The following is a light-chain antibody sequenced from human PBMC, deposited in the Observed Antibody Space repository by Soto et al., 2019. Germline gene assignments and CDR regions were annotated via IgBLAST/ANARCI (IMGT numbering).Light chain of an antibody. Sequence: EIVMTQSPATLSVSPGERATLSCRASQSVSSNLAWYQQKPGQAPRLLIYGASTRATGIPDRFSGSGSGTEFTLTHGSLQSEDFAVYYCQQYTNWPPITFGQGKRLEIK. CDR2: GAS. CDR1: QSVSSN. J-gene: IGKJ5*01. CDR3: QQYTNWPPIT. V-gene: IGKV3-15*01.